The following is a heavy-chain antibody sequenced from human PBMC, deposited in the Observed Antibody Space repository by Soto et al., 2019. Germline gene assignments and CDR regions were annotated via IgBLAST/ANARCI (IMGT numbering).Heavy chain of an antibody. CDR1: GFTFSSYA. D-gene: IGHD3-10*01. J-gene: IGHJ4*02. CDR2: ISSNGGST. Sequence: GGSLRLSCSASGFTFSSYAMHWVRQAPGKGLEYVSAISSNGGSTYYADSVKGRFTISRDNSKNTLYLQMRSLRAEETAVYYCVKDVMVRGVRLDYWGQGTLVTVSS. V-gene: IGHV3-64D*08. CDR3: VKDVMVRGVRLDY.